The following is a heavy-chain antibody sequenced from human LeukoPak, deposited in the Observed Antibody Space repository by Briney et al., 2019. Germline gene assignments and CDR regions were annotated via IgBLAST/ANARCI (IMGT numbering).Heavy chain of an antibody. CDR1: GYTFTGYY. CDR3: ARAYNWNLDWFDP. V-gene: IGHV1-3*01. CDR2: INAGNGNT. J-gene: IGHJ5*02. Sequence: ASVKVSCKASGYTFTGYYMHWVRQAPGQRLEWMGWINAGNGNTKYSQKFQGRVTITRDTSASTAYMELSSLRSEDTAVYYCARAYNWNLDWFDPWGQGTLVTVSS. D-gene: IGHD1-7*01.